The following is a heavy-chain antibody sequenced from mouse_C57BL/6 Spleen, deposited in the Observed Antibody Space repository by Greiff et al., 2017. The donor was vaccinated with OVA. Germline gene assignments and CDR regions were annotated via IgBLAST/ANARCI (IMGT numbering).Heavy chain of an antibody. V-gene: IGHV1-50*01. CDR1: GYTFTSYW. D-gene: IGHD1-1*01. CDR3: ARSPYYCGSSYDWYFDV. CDR2: IDPSDSYT. J-gene: IGHJ1*03. Sequence: QVQLQQPGAELVKPGASVKLSCKASGYTFTSYWMQWVKQRPGQGLEWIGEIDPSDSYTNYNQKFKGKATLTVDTSSSTAYMQLSSLTSEDSAVYYWARSPYYCGSSYDWYFDVWGTGTTVTVSS.